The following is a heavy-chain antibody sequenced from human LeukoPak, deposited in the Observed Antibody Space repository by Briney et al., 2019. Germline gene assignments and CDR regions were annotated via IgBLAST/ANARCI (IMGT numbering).Heavy chain of an antibody. J-gene: IGHJ4*02. CDR3: ARDFDPFDY. Sequence: PSETLSLTCTVFGGSISGYYWSWIRQSPGKGLEWIGYIHHRGSTSYNPSLKSRFTISVDKSLNQFSLQMTSVTAADTAVYYCARDFDPFDYWGQGTLVTVSS. CDR1: GGSISGYY. CDR2: IHHRGST. D-gene: IGHD3-9*01. V-gene: IGHV4-59*01.